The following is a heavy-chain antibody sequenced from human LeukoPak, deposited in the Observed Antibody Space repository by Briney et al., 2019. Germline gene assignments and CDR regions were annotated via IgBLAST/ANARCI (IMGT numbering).Heavy chain of an antibody. CDR1: GFTFSSYA. V-gene: IGHV3-30-3*01. J-gene: IGHJ3*02. Sequence: GGSLRLSCAASGFTFSSYAMHWVRQAPGKGLEGVAVISYDGSNKYYADSVKGRFTISRDNSKNTLYLQMNSLRAEDTAVYYCASSYSSSGNDAFDIWGQGTMVTVSS. D-gene: IGHD6-13*01. CDR3: ASSYSSSGNDAFDI. CDR2: ISYDGSNK.